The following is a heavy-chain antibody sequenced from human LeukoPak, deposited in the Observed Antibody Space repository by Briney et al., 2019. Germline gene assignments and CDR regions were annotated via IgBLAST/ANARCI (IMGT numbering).Heavy chain of an antibody. D-gene: IGHD3-10*01. J-gene: IGHJ4*02. CDR3: AKTRGSGPFDY. V-gene: IGHV3-21*04. CDR2: ISSSSSYI. CDR1: GFTFSSYS. Sequence: GGSLRLSCAASGFTFSSYSLSWVRQAPGKGLEWVSSISSSSSYIYYADSVKGRFTISRDNAKNSLYLQMNNLRAEDTAVYYCAKTRGSGPFDYWGQGTLVTVSS.